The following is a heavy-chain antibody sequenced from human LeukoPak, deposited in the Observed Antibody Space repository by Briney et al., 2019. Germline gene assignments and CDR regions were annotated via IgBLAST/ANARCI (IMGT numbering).Heavy chain of an antibody. D-gene: IGHD3-10*01. CDR1: GYTFTSYG. CDR2: ISAYNGNT. V-gene: IGHV1-18*04. Sequence: ASVKVSCKASGYTFTSYGISWVRQAPGQGLEWRGCISAYNGNTNYAEKLQGRVTMTTDKSKSKAYMELRSMRSDATAVYYCAREAAGVTMVRGVISPYYFDSWGQGTLVTVSS. CDR3: AREAAGVTMVRGVISPYYFDS. J-gene: IGHJ4*02.